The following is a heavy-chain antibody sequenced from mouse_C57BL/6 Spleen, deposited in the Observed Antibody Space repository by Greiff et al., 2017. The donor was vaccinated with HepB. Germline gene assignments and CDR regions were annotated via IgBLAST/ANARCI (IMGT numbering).Heavy chain of an antibody. J-gene: IGHJ4*01. V-gene: IGHV1-18*01. CDR2: INPNNGGT. CDR3: ARTPYGSSLYYYAMDY. CDR1: GYTFTDYN. D-gene: IGHD1-1*01. Sequence: EVQLQQSGPELVKPGASVKIPCKASGYTFTDYNMDWVKQSHGKSLEWIGDINPNNGGTIYNQKFKGKATLTVDKSSSTAYMELRSLTSEDTAVYYCARTPYGSSLYYYAMDYWGQGTSVTVSS.